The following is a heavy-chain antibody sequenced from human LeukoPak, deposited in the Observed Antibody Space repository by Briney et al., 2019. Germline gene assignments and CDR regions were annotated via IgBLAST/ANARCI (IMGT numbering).Heavy chain of an antibody. D-gene: IGHD3-22*01. V-gene: IGHV3-23*01. J-gene: IGHJ4*02. CDR3: ARVWSSGYTKDY. CDR1: GFVFRNYA. Sequence: GGSLRLSCAGSGFVFRNYAMSWVRQAPGMGLEWVSAISGSGVGTNYADSVKGRFTISRDNAKNSVYLQMNSLRAEDTAVYYCARVWSSGYTKDYWGQGTLVTVSS. CDR2: ISGSGVGT.